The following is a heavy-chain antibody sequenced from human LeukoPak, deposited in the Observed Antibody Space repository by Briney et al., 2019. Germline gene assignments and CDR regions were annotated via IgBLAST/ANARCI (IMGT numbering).Heavy chain of an antibody. CDR3: ATDLRGRGVSAFDY. CDR2: FYDEEGET. D-gene: IGHD3-10*01. J-gene: IGHJ4*02. CDR1: GYTLTELY. V-gene: IGHV1-24*01. Sequence: KXSCKVYGYTLTELYMHWGGQGPGKGGEWRGGFYDEEGETIYAQKFQGRVTMTEDRTRNTAYMELSSLRSEDTAVYYCATDLRGRGVSAFDYWGQGTLVTVSS.